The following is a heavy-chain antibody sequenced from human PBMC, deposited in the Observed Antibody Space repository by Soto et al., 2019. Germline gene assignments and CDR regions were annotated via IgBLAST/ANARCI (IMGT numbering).Heavy chain of an antibody. D-gene: IGHD1-26*01. V-gene: IGHV1-69*01. J-gene: IGHJ4*02. CDR1: GGTFSGNA. Sequence: QMQLVQSGTEVKKPGSSVRVSCKASGGTFSGNAITWVRQAPGQGLEWMGGIIPVFHRPKYAQKFQGRLTITADASTTTADMELSSLRPEDTALYYCARDESSGGYWGPLDYWGQGTLVAVSS. CDR3: ARDESSGGYWGPLDY. CDR2: IIPVFHRP.